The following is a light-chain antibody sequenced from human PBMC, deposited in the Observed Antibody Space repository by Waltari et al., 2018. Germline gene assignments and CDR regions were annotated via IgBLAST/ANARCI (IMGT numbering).Light chain of an antibody. J-gene: IGLJ3*02. CDR3: QSYDTSLSVV. CDR1: GPNIGAGQE. V-gene: IGLV1-40*01. CDR2: GTT. Sequence: QSVLTQPPSVSGAPGQRVTIPCTGSGPNIGAGQEVHWYQQLPRAAPKLLIYGTTSRPLGVPARFFGSTSGTSASLAIIGLQAEDEAEYYCQSYDTSLSVVFGGGTKLTVL.